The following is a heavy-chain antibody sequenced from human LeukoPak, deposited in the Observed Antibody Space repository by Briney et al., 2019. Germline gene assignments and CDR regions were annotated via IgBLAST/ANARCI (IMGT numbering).Heavy chain of an antibody. V-gene: IGHV3-30*02. CDR2: IRYDGSNK. D-gene: IGHD4-11*01. J-gene: IGHJ4*02. CDR1: GFTLSSYG. CDR3: AKSGAVTTSPYYFDY. Sequence: GGSLRLSCAASGFTLSSYGMHWVRQAPGKGLEWVAFIRYDGSNKYYADSVKGRFTISRDNSKNTLYLQMNSLRAEDTAVYYCAKSGAVTTSPYYFDYWGQGTLVTVSS.